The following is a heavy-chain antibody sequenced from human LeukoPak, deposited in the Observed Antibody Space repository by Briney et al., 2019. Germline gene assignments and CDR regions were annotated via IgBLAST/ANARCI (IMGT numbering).Heavy chain of an antibody. Sequence: GGSLRLSCAVSGFTFSSYAMSWVRQAPGKGLEWVSAISDTGATTYYADSVKGRFTISRDNSRSTLYLQMNSLRAEDTALYYCAKDTSIGRYCTNGVCSPFDYWGQGTLVTVSS. J-gene: IGHJ4*02. D-gene: IGHD2-8*01. CDR1: GFTFSSYA. CDR2: ISDTGATT. V-gene: IGHV3-23*01. CDR3: AKDTSIGRYCTNGVCSPFDY.